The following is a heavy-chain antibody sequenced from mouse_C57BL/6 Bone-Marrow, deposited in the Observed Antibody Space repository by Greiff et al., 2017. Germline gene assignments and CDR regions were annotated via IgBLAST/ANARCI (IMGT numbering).Heavy chain of an antibody. Sequence: VQLQQSGAELVRPGASVKLSCTASGFNIKDDYMHWVKQRPEQGLDWIGWIDPENGDTEYASKFQGKATITADTSSNTAYLQLSSLTSEDTAVYYCTTLGLLLFDYWGQGTTLTVSS. CDR2: IDPENGDT. CDR3: TTLGLLLFDY. D-gene: IGHD1-1*01. J-gene: IGHJ2*01. V-gene: IGHV14-4*01. CDR1: GFNIKDDY.